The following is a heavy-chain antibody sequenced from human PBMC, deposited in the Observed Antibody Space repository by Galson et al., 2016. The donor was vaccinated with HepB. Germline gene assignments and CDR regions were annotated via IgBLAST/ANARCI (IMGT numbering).Heavy chain of an antibody. CDR2: ISYDGSNK. J-gene: IGHJ4*02. V-gene: IGHV3-30*04. CDR3: ARGFSYYYGSGSSDYFDY. D-gene: IGHD3-10*01. CDR1: GFTFSTYA. Sequence: SLRLSCAASGFTFSTYAMHWVRQAPGKGLEWVTFISYDGSNKYYADSMRGRFTISRDNSKNTLYLQMNSLRLEDTAVYYCARGFSYYYGSGSSDYFDYWGQGPLVPVSS.